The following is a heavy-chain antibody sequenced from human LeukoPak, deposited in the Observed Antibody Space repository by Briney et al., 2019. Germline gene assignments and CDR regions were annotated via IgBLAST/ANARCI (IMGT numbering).Heavy chain of an antibody. D-gene: IGHD3-3*01. CDR3: ARGKAEYYDFWSGTIFDY. V-gene: IGHV4-59*01. CDR2: IYYSGST. J-gene: IGHJ4*02. CDR1: GGSISSYY. Sequence: PSETLSLTCTVSGGSISSYYWSWIRQPPGKGLEWIGCIYYSGSTNYNPSLKSRVTISVDTSKNQFSLKLSSVTAADTAVYYCARGKAEYYDFWSGTIFDYWGQGTLVTVSS.